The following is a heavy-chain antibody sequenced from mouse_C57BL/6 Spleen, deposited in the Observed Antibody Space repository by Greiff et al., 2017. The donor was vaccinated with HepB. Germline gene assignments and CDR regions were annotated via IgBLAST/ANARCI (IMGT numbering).Heavy chain of an antibody. CDR1: GYTFTSYW. V-gene: IGHV1-72*01. J-gene: IGHJ3*01. CDR3: ARTQLTGTAWFAY. Sequence: QVQLQQSGAELVKPGASVKLSCKASGYTFTSYWMNWVKQRPGRGLEWIGRIDPNSGGTKYNEKFKSKATLTVDKPSSTAYMKLSSLTSEDSAVYYCARTQLTGTAWFAYWGQGTLVTVSA. D-gene: IGHD4-1*01. CDR2: IDPNSGGT.